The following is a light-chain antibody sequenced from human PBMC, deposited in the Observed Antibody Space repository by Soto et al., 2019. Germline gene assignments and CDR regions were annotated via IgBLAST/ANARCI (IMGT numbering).Light chain of an antibody. V-gene: IGKV1-39*01. CDR3: QQGFSFPWT. CDR2: AAS. CDR1: QDIKNY. J-gene: IGKJ1*01. Sequence: DIQVTQSPSSLSASVGDRVTITCRASQDIKNYLNWYQRKPGTAPRLLIYAASSLHSGVPSTFSASGYGRDYALNIPSLEADDFGTYYCQQGFSFPWTFGQGTKVDIK.